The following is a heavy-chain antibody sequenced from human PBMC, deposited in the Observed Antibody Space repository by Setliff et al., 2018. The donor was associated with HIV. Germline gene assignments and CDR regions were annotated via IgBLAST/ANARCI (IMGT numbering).Heavy chain of an antibody. CDR2: INDSGNT. V-gene: IGHV4-34*10. D-gene: IGHD2-15*01. CDR3: ARQNIAAYWFDP. Sequence: PSETLSLTCAVYGGSVSDDYWSWIRQPPGRGMEWIGEINDSGNTNFNPSLKNRVTMSVDTSKSQFSLNLTSVTVADTAVYHCARQNIAAYWFDPWGQGTLVTVSS. J-gene: IGHJ5*02. CDR1: GGSVSDDY.